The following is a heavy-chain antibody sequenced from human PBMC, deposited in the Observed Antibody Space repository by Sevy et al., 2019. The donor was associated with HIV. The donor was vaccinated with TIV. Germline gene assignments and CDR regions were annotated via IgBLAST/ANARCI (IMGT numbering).Heavy chain of an antibody. V-gene: IGHV3-30-3*01. CDR3: ARPRANYVDNYFFYAMDV. Sequence: GGSLRLSCAASGFAFSNYYAMYWVRQAPGKGLKWVALISYDGSDKYYADSVKGRFTISRDNFKNTLYLQMNSLTAEDTAVYYCARPRANYVDNYFFYAMDVWGQGTTVTVSS. D-gene: IGHD4-17*01. J-gene: IGHJ6*02. CDR1: GFAFSNYYA. CDR2: ISYDGSDK.